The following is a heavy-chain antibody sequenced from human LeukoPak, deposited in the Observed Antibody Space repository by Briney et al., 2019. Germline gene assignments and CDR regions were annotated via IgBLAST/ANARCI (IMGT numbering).Heavy chain of an antibody. V-gene: IGHV3-23*01. D-gene: IGHD6-19*01. CDR2: ITATGDTA. Sequence: GGSLRLSCVASRFTFTKCAMSWIRQAPGKGLEWVAIITATGDTAYYADSVKGRFTISRDNSRNTVYMQMDSLRAEDTAIYYCAGDRNSDWYSPLDYWGQGSQVTVSP. CDR1: RFTFTKCA. J-gene: IGHJ4*02. CDR3: AGDRNSDWYSPLDY.